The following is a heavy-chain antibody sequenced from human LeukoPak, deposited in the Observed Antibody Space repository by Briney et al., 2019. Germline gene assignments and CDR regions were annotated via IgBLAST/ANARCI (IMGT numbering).Heavy chain of an antibody. D-gene: IGHD6-13*01. CDR2: IYYSGST. J-gene: IGHJ6*02. V-gene: IGHV4-59*01. CDR3: VRGSSSDYYAMDV. CDR1: GGSISSYY. Sequence: SETLSLTCTVSGGSISSYYWSWIRQPPGKGLEWIGYIYYSGSTDYNPSLKSRITISVDTSKNQFSLKPSSVTAADTAVYYCVRGSSSDYYAMDVWGQGTTVTVSS.